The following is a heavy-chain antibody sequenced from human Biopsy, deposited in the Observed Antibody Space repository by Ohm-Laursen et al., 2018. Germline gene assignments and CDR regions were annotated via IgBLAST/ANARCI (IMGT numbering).Heavy chain of an antibody. CDR2: INQAGTT. V-gene: IGHV4-34*08. CDR3: GNEVHGRDY. CDR1: GKTFSDYQ. Sequence: GTLSLTCSVFGKTFSDYQWSWIRQPPGKGLEWIGQINQAGTTNYNPSLKSRVSISADAPKYEFSLRLTSVTAADTAVYLCGNEVHGRDYWGLGAQVTVSS. D-gene: IGHD2-15*01. J-gene: IGHJ4*02.